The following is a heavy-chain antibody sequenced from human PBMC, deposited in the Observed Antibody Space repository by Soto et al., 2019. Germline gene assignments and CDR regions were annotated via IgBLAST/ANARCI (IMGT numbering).Heavy chain of an antibody. CDR1: GYTFTGSV. CDR3: ACELDDITVTTLDF. Sequence: QVPLVQSGAEVKKPGASVKISCKASGYTFTGSVMHWVRQAPGQRLEWMGWINTGNGITQYSQRFQGRVTLTSDTSASTADMELSNLRSADSALYYCACELDDITVTTLDFWGQGTLVTGSS. D-gene: IGHD4-17*01. V-gene: IGHV1-3*04. CDR2: INTGNGIT. J-gene: IGHJ4*02.